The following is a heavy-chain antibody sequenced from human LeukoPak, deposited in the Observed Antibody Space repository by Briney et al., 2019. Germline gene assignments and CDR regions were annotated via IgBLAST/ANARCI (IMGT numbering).Heavy chain of an antibody. V-gene: IGHV5-51*01. D-gene: IGHD5-12*01. CDR3: ARRGGRGYRYDKGFDY. CDR2: IYPDDSDT. J-gene: IGHJ4*02. Sequence: GESLKISCQVSGYSFTNYGIGWVRQLPGKGLEWMGIIYPDDSDTRYSPSFQGRVTMSADTSISTAYLQWSSLEASDTATYCCARRGGRGYRYDKGFDYWGQGTLVTVSS. CDR1: GYSFTNYG.